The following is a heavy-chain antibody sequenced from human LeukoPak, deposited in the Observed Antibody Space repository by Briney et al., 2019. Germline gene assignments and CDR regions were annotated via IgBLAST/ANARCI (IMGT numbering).Heavy chain of an antibody. CDR3: AREGGSYYEGLVDY. CDR1: GGSISSSSYY. J-gene: IGHJ4*02. Sequence: SETLSLTCTVSGGSISSSSYYWSWIRQPPGKGLEWIGYIYYSGSTNYNPSLKSRVTISVDTSKNQFSLKLSSVTAADTAVYYCAREGGSYYEGLVDYWGQGTLVTVSS. V-gene: IGHV4-61*01. CDR2: IYYSGST. D-gene: IGHD1-26*01.